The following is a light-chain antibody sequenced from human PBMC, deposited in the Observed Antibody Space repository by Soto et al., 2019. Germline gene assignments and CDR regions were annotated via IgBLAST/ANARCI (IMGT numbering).Light chain of an antibody. J-gene: IGKJ1*01. CDR3: QQYGSSPRT. Sequence: IVMTQSPATLSVSPGERVPLSCRASPRVSNKLAWYXQNHGNXXXLXXXXAXARAGSVPARISGSGSGREFTLTLSRLEPEDFAGYYCQQYGSSPRTFGKGTK. V-gene: IGKV3-15*01. CDR2: XAX. CDR1: PRVSNK.